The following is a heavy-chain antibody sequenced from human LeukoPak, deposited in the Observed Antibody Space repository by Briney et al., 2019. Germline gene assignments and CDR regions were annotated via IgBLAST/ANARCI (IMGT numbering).Heavy chain of an antibody. D-gene: IGHD6-13*01. J-gene: IGHJ5*02. CDR2: INPSGGST. V-gene: IGHV1-46*01. CDR1: GYTFTSYY. Sequence: ASVKVSCKASGYTFTSYYMHWVRQAPGQGLEWMGIINPSGGSTIYAQMFQGRVTMTRDTSTSTVYMELSSLRSDDTAVYYWARRPENSNSWYSGWFDPWGQGTLVTVSS. CDR3: ARRPENSNSWYSGWFDP.